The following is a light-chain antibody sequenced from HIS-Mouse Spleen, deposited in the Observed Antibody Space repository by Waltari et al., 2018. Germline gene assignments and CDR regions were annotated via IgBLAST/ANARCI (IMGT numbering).Light chain of an antibody. CDR2: DDS. Sequence: SYVLTQPPSVSVAPGKTARITCGGNNMGRNSGQWYQQKQGQAPVLVVYDDSDRPSGIPERFSGSNSGNTATLTISRVEAGDEADYYCQVWDSSSDHVVFGGGTKLTVL. V-gene: IGLV3-21*03. J-gene: IGLJ2*01. CDR3: QVWDSSSDHVV. CDR1: NMGRNS.